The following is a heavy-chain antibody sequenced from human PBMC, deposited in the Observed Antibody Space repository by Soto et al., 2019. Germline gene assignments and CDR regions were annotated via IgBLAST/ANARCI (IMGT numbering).Heavy chain of an antibody. CDR2: IYYSGST. Sequence: SETLSLTCTVSGGSISSDYWSWIRQPPGKGLEWIGYIYYSGSTNYNPSLKSRVTISVDTSKNQFSLKLSSVTAADTAVYYCARVTFREWLVNLWGQGTLVTVSS. CDR3: ARVTFREWLVNL. V-gene: IGHV4-59*01. D-gene: IGHD6-19*01. CDR1: GGSISSDY. J-gene: IGHJ4*02.